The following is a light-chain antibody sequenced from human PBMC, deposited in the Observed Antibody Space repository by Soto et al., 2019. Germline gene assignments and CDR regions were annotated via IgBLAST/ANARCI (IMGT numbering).Light chain of an antibody. Sequence: EIVMTQSPATLSVSPGERATLSCRASQSVSSNLAWYQQKPGQAPRLLIYDASTRATGIPARFIGSGSGTEFTLTISSLQSEDFAVYSCQQYNNWPKTFGQGTKVEIK. CDR3: QQYNNWPKT. J-gene: IGKJ1*01. CDR2: DAS. CDR1: QSVSSN. V-gene: IGKV3-15*01.